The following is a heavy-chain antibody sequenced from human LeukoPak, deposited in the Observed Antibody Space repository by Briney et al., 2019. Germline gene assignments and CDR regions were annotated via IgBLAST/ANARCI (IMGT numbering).Heavy chain of an antibody. J-gene: IGHJ4*02. V-gene: IGHV3-30*18. CDR3: AKGGDWVLLWFRESKALDY. CDR2: ISYDGSNK. CDR1: GFTFSSYS. D-gene: IGHD3-10*01. Sequence: PGGSLRLSCAASGFTFSSYSMNWVRQAPGKGLEWVAVISYDGSNKYYADSVKGRFTISRDNSKNTLYLQMNSLRAEDTAVYYCAKGGDWVLLWFRESKALDYWGQGTLVTVSS.